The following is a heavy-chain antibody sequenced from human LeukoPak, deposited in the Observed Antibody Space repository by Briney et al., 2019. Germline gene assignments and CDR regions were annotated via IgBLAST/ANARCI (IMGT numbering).Heavy chain of an antibody. CDR3: ARTAYDNSGNNWFDP. V-gene: IGHV4-31*03. J-gene: IGHJ5*02. CDR2: IYYSGST. Sequence: SETLSLTCTVSGGSISSGGYYWSWIRQHPGKGLEWIGYIYYSGSTNYNPSLKSRVTISIDMSKNHFSLKLSSVTAADTAVYYCARTAYDNSGNNWFDPWGQGTLVTVSS. CDR1: GGSISSGGYY. D-gene: IGHD3-22*01.